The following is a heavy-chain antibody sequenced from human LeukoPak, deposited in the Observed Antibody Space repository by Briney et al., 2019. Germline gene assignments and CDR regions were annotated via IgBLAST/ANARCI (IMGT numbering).Heavy chain of an antibody. Sequence: PSETLSLTCTVSGGSISNGDHYWSWIRQHPGKGLEWIGSIYDSESTYYDSSLKSRVTISVDTSKSQFSLTLSSVTATDTAVYYCARISSGYYFYFDYWGQGTLVTVSS. J-gene: IGHJ4*02. V-gene: IGHV4-39*01. CDR1: GGSISNGDHY. D-gene: IGHD3-22*01. CDR3: ARISSGYYFYFDY. CDR2: IYDSEST.